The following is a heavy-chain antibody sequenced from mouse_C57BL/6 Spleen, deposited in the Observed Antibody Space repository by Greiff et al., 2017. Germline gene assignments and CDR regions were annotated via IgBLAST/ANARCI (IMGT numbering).Heavy chain of an antibody. D-gene: IGHD2-4*01. CDR3: AQIYYDYDENAY. CDR1: GYSITSGYY. CDR2: ISYDGSN. V-gene: IGHV3-6*01. Sequence: DVQLQESGPGLVKPSQSLSLTCSVTGYSITSGYYWNWIRQFPGNKLEWMGYISYDGSNNYNPSLKNRISITRDTSKNQFFLKLNSVTTEDTATYYCAQIYYDYDENAYWGQGTLVTVSA. J-gene: IGHJ3*01.